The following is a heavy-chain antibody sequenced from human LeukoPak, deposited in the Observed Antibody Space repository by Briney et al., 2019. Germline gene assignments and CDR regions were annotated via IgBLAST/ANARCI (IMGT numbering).Heavy chain of an antibody. CDR2: IYYSGST. CDR1: GGSISSSSYY. D-gene: IGHD3-10*01. Sequence: SETLSLTCTVSGGSISSSSYYWGWIRQPPGKGLEWIGSIYYSGSTNYNPSLKSRVTISVDTSKNQFSLKLSSVTAADTAVYYCARAWGSGSEYLIWFDPWGQGTRVSVSS. V-gene: IGHV4-39*07. CDR3: ARAWGSGSEYLIWFDP. J-gene: IGHJ5*02.